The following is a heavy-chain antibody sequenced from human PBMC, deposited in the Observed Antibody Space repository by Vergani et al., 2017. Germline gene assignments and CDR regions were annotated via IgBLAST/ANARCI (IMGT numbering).Heavy chain of an antibody. CDR3: ARVSTYYYDSSGYYEYFQH. CDR1: GYTFTSYY. J-gene: IGHJ1*01. V-gene: IGHV1-46*01. D-gene: IGHD3-22*01. Sequence: QVQLVQSGAEVKKPGASVKVSCKASGYTFTSYYMHWVRQAPGQGLEWMGIINPSGGSTSYAQKVQGRVTMTRDTSTGTVSMELSSLRSEDTAVYYCARVSTYYYDSSGYYEYFQHWGQGTLVTGSS. CDR2: INPSGGST.